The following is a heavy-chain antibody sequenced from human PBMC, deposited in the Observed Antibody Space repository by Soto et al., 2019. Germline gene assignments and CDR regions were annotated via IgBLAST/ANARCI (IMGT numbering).Heavy chain of an antibody. CDR2: IIPIFGTA. CDR1: GGTFSSYA. V-gene: IGHV1-69*13. J-gene: IGHJ3*02. D-gene: IGHD1-26*01. CDR3: ARKWGGRLYDDDAFDI. Sequence: GASVKVSCKASGGTFSSYAISWVRQAPGQGLEWMGGIIPIFGTANYAQKFQGRVTITADESTSTAYMELSSLRSEDTAVYYCARKWGGRLYDDDAFDIWGQGTMVTVSS.